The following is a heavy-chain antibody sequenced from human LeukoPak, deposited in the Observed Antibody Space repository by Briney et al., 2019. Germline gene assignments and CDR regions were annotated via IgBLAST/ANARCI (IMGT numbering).Heavy chain of an antibody. V-gene: IGHV3-23*01. CDR3: ASGPRPYFDY. Sequence: GGSLRLSCAASGFTFSSYPMSWVRQAPGKGLEWVSAISGSGGSTYYADSVKGRFTISRDNSKNTLYLQMNSLRAEDTAVYYCASGPRPYFDYWGQGTLVTVSS. D-gene: IGHD6-25*01. CDR2: ISGSGGST. J-gene: IGHJ4*02. CDR1: GFTFSSYP.